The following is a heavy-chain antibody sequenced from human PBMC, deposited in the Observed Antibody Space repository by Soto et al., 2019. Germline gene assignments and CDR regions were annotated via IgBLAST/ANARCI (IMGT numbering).Heavy chain of an antibody. D-gene: IGHD5-18*01. Sequence: SETLSLTCAVYGGSFSGYYWSWIRQPPGKGLEWIGEINHSGSTNYNPSLKSRVTISVDTSKNQFSLKLSSVTAADTAVYYCAGRDGYNLRNNYSYYGMDVWGKGTTATVAS. CDR1: GGSFSGYY. CDR3: AGRDGYNLRNNYSYYGMDV. J-gene: IGHJ6*04. V-gene: IGHV4-34*01. CDR2: INHSGST.